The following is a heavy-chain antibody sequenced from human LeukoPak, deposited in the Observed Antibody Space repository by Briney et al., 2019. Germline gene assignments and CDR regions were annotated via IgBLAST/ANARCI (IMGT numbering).Heavy chain of an antibody. J-gene: IGHJ4*02. CDR3: APAGGNSGDYFDY. V-gene: IGHV3-74*01. Sequence: GGXLRLSCAASGFTFSSYWMHWVRQAPGKGLVWVSRIKNDGSSTSYADSVKGRFTISRDNAKNTLYLQMNSLRAEDTAVYYCAPAGGNSGDYFDYWGQGTLVTVSS. D-gene: IGHD4-23*01. CDR2: IKNDGSST. CDR1: GFTFSSYW.